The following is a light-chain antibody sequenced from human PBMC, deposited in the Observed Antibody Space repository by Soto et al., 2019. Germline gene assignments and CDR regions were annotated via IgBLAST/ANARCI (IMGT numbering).Light chain of an antibody. CDR2: EDD. J-gene: IGLJ3*02. CDR3: QSYGRASV. V-gene: IGLV6-57*03. Sequence: NFMLTQPHSVSESPGKTVTISCTRTSGSVVSNYIHWYQLRPGGAPTTVIYEDDDRPSGVPDRFSGSIDTSSNSASLTISGLRTEDEADYSCQSYGRASVFGGGTKLTVL. CDR1: SGSVVSNY.